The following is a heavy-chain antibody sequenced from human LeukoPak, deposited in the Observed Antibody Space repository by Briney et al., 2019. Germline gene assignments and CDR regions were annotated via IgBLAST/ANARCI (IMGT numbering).Heavy chain of an antibody. V-gene: IGHV4-4*02. J-gene: IGHJ4*02. CDR1: GGSVSSTNS. CDR3: ARLHTAMLYFDY. CDR2: IYHSGSA. D-gene: IGHD5-18*01. Sequence: PSETLSLTCAVSGGSVSSTNSWSWVRQSPGKGLEWIGEIYHSGSANYNPSLRSRVTMSLDKSKNQFSLKLRSVTAADTALYYCARLHTAMLYFDYWGQGTLVTVSP.